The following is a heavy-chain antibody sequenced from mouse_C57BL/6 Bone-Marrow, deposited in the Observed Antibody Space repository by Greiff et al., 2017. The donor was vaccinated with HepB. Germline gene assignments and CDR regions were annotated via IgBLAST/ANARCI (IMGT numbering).Heavy chain of an antibody. CDR2: TFYSGIT. V-gene: IGHV3-3*01. CDR1: GFSINSDCY. J-gene: IGHJ2*01. Sequence: EVQLQESGPSLVRPSQTLSLTCTVTGFSINSDCYWIWIRQFPGNKLKYIGYTFYSGITYYNPSLESRTYITRDTSKNQFSLKLSSVTPEDTATYYCARDPPVTYFDYWGQGTTLTVSS. CDR3: ARDPPVTYFDY. D-gene: IGHD2-2*01.